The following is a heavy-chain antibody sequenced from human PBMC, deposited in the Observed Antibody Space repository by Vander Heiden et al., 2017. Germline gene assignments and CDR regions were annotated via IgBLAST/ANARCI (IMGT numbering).Heavy chain of an antibody. J-gene: IGHJ5*02. CDR2: ISGSGGST. V-gene: IGHV3-23*01. CDR3: AKDLRSIYCSGGSCS. CDR1: GFTFSSYA. D-gene: IGHD2-15*01. Sequence: EVQLLESGGGLVQPGGSLRLSCAASGFTFSSYAMSWVRPAPGKGLEWVSAISGSGGSTYYADSVKGRFTISRDNSKNTLYLQMNSLRAEDTAVYYCAKDLRSIYCSGGSCSWGQGTLVTVSS.